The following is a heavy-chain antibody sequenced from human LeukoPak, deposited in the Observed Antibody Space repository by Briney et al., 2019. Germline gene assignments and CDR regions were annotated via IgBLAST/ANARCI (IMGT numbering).Heavy chain of an antibody. CDR1: GYSFTSYW. J-gene: IGHJ3*02. CDR2: IYPGDSDT. V-gene: IGHV5-51*01. D-gene: IGHD1-26*01. CDR3: ASSLGATLSAFDI. Sequence: GESLKISCKGSGYSFTSYWIGWVRQMPGKGLEWMGIIYPGDSDTRYSPSFHGQVTISADKSISTAYLQWSSLKASDTAMYYCASSLGATLSAFDIWGQGTMVTVSS.